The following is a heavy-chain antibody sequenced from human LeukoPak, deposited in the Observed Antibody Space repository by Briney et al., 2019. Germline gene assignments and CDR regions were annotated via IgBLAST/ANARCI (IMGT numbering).Heavy chain of an antibody. CDR3: ARLGAANVDALAYNYYGWHV. J-gene: IGHJ6*01. CDR2: ISYDGSNR. CDR1: GVTFTIFP. Sequence: GRSLRLSCAASGVTFTIFPMPWVCQAPGPGLEWVAVISYDGSNRYYTVSVKGRFTISRDNSNDPLYLHMDSLRVEDPAVYYCARLGAANVDALAYNYYGWHVWRRGTTLTVCS. D-gene: IGHD3-16*01. V-gene: IGHV3-30*04.